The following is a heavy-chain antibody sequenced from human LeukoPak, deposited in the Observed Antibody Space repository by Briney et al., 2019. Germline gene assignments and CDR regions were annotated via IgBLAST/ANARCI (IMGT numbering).Heavy chain of an antibody. D-gene: IGHD3-10*01. CDR1: GFTFSDYW. Sequence: GGSLRLSCAGSGFTFSDYWMSWVRQAPGKGLGWVANINQHGSEKYYVDSVEGRFTISRDNAKNSLYLQMDSLRADDTAVYYCARDRPGAPVPGVVAYWGQGTLVSVSS. CDR3: ARDRPGAPVPGVVAY. J-gene: IGHJ4*02. CDR2: INQHGSEK. V-gene: IGHV3-7*05.